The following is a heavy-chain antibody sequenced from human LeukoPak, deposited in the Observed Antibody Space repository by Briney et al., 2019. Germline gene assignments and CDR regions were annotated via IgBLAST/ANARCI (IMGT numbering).Heavy chain of an antibody. CDR3: AREPAYEILTGYHHRYFDY. CDR1: GGSFSGYY. V-gene: IGHV4-34*01. J-gene: IGHJ4*02. D-gene: IGHD3-9*01. CDR2: INHSGST. Sequence: SETLSPTCAVYGGSFSGYYWSWIRQPPGKGLEWIGEINHSGSTNYNPSLKSRVTISVDTSKNQFSLKLSSVTAADTAVYYCAREPAYEILTGYHHRYFDYWGQGTLVTVSS.